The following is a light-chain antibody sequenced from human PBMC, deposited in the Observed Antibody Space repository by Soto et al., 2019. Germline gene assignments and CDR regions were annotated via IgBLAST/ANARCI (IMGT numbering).Light chain of an antibody. J-gene: IGKJ2*01. CDR3: QQRNDWPT. CDR2: DAS. V-gene: IGKV3-11*01. CDR1: QSVGSY. Sequence: EIVLTQSPATLSLSPGERATLSCRASQSVGSYLAWYQQKPGQAPRLLIYDASNMATGIPTRFSGSGSGTDFTITIGSLEPEDFAIYYCQQRNDWPTFGQGTKREIK.